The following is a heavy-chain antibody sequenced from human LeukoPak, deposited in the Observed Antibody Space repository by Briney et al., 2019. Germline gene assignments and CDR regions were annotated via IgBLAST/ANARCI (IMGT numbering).Heavy chain of an antibody. CDR3: AKDYYGSSGFYLIDY. V-gene: IGHV3-23*01. J-gene: IGHJ4*02. CDR1: GFTFSSYA. D-gene: IGHD3-22*01. Sequence: GGSLRLSCAASGFTFSSYAMSWVRQAPGKGLEWVSTISGSGGSTYYADSVKGRFTISRDNSKNTLYLHMNSLRAEDAALYYCAKDYYGSSGFYLIDYWGQGTLVTVSS. CDR2: ISGSGGST.